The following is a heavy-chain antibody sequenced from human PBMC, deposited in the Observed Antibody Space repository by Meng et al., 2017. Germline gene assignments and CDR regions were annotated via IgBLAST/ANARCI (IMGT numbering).Heavy chain of an antibody. CDR2: IYTSGST. J-gene: IGHJ6*02. CDR1: GGSISSYY. CDR3: ARDGEITMVRGVIAPYYYYGMDV. D-gene: IGHD3-10*01. Sequence: GSLRLSCTVSGGSISSYYWSWIRQPAGKGLEWIGRIYTSGSTNYNPSLKSRVTMPVDTSKNQFSLKLSSVTAADTAVYYCARDGEITMVRGVIAPYYYYGMDVWGQGTTVTVSS. V-gene: IGHV4-4*07.